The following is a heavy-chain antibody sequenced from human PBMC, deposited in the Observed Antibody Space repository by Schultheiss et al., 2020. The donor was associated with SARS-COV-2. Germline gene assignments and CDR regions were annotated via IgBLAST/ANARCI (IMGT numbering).Heavy chain of an antibody. D-gene: IGHD6-13*01. J-gene: IGHJ4*02. CDR1: GFTFSDYY. Sequence: GGSLRLSCAASGFTFSDYYMSWIRQAPGKGLEWVSVIYSGGSTYYADSVKGRFTISRDNSKNTLYLQMNSLRAEDTAVYYCAKGLSSWYYFDYWGQGTLVTVSS. CDR2: IYSGGST. CDR3: AKGLSSWYYFDY. V-gene: IGHV3-66*01.